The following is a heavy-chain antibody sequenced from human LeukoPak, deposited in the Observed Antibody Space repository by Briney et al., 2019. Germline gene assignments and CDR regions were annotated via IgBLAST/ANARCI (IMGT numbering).Heavy chain of an antibody. CDR2: INPNTGGT. V-gene: IGHV1-2*02. J-gene: IGHJ4*02. CDR3: ARFGSSGDY. D-gene: IGHD6-6*01. CDR1: GYTFTSYG. Sequence: ASVKVSCKASGYTFTSYGISWVRQAPGQGLEWMGWINPNTGGTNYTQKFQGRVTMTRDTSINTAYMQLSRLRSDDTAVFYCARFGSSGDYWGQGALVTVSS.